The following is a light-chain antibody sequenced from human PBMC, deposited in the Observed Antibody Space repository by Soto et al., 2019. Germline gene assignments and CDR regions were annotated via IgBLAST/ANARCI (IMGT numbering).Light chain of an antibody. V-gene: IGLV1-40*01. CDR2: GNS. CDR3: QSYDSSLSGSYV. Sequence: QSALTQPPSVSGAPGQRVTISCTGSSSNIGAGYDVHWYQQLPGTAPKLLIYGNSNRPSGVPDRFSGSKSGTSASLAIPGLQAEDEADYYCQSYDSSLSGSYVFGTGTKVTVL. J-gene: IGLJ1*01. CDR1: SSNIGAGYD.